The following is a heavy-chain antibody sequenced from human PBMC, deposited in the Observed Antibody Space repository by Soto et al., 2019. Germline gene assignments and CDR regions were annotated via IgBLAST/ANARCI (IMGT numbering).Heavy chain of an antibody. CDR2: ISYDGSNK. D-gene: IGHD6-13*01. CDR1: GFTFSSYA. Sequence: GGSLRLSCAASGFTFSSYAMHWVRQAPGKGLEWVAVISYDGSNKYYADSVKGRFTISRDNSKNTLYLQMNSLRAEDTAVYYCARDTYPAAGTGFDYWGQGTLVTVSS. V-gene: IGHV3-30-3*01. J-gene: IGHJ4*02. CDR3: ARDTYPAAGTGFDY.